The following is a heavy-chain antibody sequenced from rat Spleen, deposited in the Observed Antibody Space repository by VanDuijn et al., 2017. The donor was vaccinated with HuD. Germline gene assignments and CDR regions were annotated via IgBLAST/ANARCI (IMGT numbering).Heavy chain of an antibody. D-gene: IGHD1-1*01. J-gene: IGHJ2*01. CDR1: GFTFSSYW. CDR2: INTDGGST. CDR3: TIYYSGYFDY. V-gene: IGHV5-58*01. Sequence: EVQLVETGGGLVQPGRSLKLSCVVSGFTFSSYWMYWIRQAPGKGLEWVSSINTDGGSTYYRDSVKGRLPISRDNAKNTQYLQMDSLRSEDTATYYCTIYYSGYFDYWGQGVMVTVSS.